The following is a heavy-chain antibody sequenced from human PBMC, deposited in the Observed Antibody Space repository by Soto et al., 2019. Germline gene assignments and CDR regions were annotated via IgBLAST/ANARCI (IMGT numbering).Heavy chain of an antibody. J-gene: IGHJ6*02. Sequence: LRLSCTASGFTFGDYAMSWFRQAPGKGLEWVGFIRSKAYGGTTEYAASVKGRFTISRDDSKSIAYLQMNSLKTEDTAVYYCTRDSPGIAAAGNYYYYGMDVWGQGTTVTVSS. D-gene: IGHD6-13*01. CDR3: TRDSPGIAAAGNYYYYGMDV. CDR1: GFTFGDYA. V-gene: IGHV3-49*03. CDR2: IRSKAYGGTT.